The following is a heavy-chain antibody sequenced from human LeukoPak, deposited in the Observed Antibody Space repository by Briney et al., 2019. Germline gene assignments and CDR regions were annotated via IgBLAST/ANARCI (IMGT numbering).Heavy chain of an antibody. D-gene: IGHD3-22*01. CDR3: AGDSSGYYDVYYYYGMDV. J-gene: IGHJ6*02. CDR2: MWYDGSNK. Sequence: GGSLRLSCAASGFTFSSYGMHWVRQAPGKGLEWVAVMWYDGSNKYYVDSVKGRFTISRDNSKNTLYLQMNSLRAEDTAVYYCAGDSSGYYDVYYYYGMDVWGQGTTVTVSS. CDR1: GFTFSSYG. V-gene: IGHV3-33*01.